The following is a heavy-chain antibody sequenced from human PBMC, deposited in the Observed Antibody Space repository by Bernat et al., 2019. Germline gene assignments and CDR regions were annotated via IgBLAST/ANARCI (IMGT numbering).Heavy chain of an antibody. D-gene: IGHD6-13*01. Sequence: QVQLVESGGGVVQPGRSLRLSCAASGFTFSSYGMHWFRQAPGKVLEWVAVIWYDGINKYYADSVKGRFTISRDNSKNTLYLQMNSLRAEETDVYYCARDGRWYSSSRFDYWRQGTLVTV. V-gene: IGHV3-33*01. CDR1: GFTFSSYG. CDR3: ARDGRWYSSSRFDY. CDR2: IWYDGINK. J-gene: IGHJ4*02.